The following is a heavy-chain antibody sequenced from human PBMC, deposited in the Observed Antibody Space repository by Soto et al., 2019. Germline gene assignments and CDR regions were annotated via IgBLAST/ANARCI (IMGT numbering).Heavy chain of an antibody. CDR1: GYTFTSYG. V-gene: IGHV1-18*01. CDR2: ISAYNGNT. CDR3: AGGFYDILTGYRDFDY. Sequence: QVQLVQSGAEVKKPGASVKVSCKASGYTFTSYGISWVRQAPGQGLEWMGWISAYNGNTNYVQKLQGRVTMTTDTSTSTAYMELRSLRSDDTAVYYCAGGFYDILTGYRDFDYWGQGTLVTVSS. J-gene: IGHJ4*02. D-gene: IGHD3-9*01.